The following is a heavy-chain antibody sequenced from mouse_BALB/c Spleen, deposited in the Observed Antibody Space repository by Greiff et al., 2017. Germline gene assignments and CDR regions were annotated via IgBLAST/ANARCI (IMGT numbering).Heavy chain of an antibody. CDR1: GYTFTSYT. D-gene: IGHD2-13*01. V-gene: IGHV1-4*01. J-gene: IGHJ3*01. Sequence: QVHVKQSGAELARPGASVKMSCKASGYTFTSYTMHWVKQRPGQGLEWIGYINPSSGYTNYNQKFKDKATLTADKSSSTAYMQLSSLTSEDSAVYYCARIYYGDADWGQGTLVTVSA. CDR2: INPSSGYT. CDR3: ARIYYGDAD.